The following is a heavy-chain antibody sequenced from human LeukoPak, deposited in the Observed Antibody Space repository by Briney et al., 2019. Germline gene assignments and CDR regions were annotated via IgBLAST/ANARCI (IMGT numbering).Heavy chain of an antibody. D-gene: IGHD3-10*01. J-gene: IGHJ5*02. Sequence: GASVKVSCKASGYTFTTYYMHWVRQAPGQGLEWMGIINVGAGTTSFARKFQGRVTMTRDTSTSTVYMDLGSLRSDDTAVYYCARAVGSSESNWFDPWGQGTLATVSS. CDR3: ARAVGSSESNWFDP. CDR1: GYTFTTYY. CDR2: INVGAGTT. V-gene: IGHV1-46*01.